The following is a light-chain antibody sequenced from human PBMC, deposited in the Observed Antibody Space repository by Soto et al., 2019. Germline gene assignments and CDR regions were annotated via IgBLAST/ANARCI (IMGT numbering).Light chain of an antibody. CDR2: AAS. CDR3: QQSYSTPYT. Sequence: LQITPSPSPPSASVGDRGTIPFPASQSISSYLNCYQQKPGKAPKLLIYAASSLQSGVPSRFSGSGSGTDFTPTISSLQPEDFATYYCQQSYSTPYTFGQGTRLEIK. V-gene: IGKV1-39*01. CDR1: QSISSY. J-gene: IGKJ5*01.